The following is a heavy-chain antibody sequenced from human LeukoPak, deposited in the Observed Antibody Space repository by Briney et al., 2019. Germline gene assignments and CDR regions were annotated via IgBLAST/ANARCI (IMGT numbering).Heavy chain of an antibody. V-gene: IGHV1-2*02. CDR1: GYTFTGYY. J-gene: IGHJ1*01. D-gene: IGHD3-22*01. CDR2: INPNSGGT. CDR3: ARDSYDSSGYSHFQH. Sequence: ASVKVSCKASGYTFTGYYMHWVRQAPGQGLEWMGWINPNSGGTNYAQKFQGRVTMTRDTSISTAYMELSRLRSDDTAVYCCARDSYDSSGYSHFQHWGQGTLVTVSS.